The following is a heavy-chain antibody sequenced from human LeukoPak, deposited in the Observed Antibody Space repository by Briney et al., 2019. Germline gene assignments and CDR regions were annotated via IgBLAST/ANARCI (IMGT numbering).Heavy chain of an antibody. Sequence: GGSLRLSCAASGFTFSSYAISWVRQAPGTGLEWVSAISGSGDSTFYADSVKGQFNISRDNSKNTLYLQMNSLRAEDTAVYYCAKTPHGYSSGWNYFDYWGQGTLVTVSS. D-gene: IGHD6-19*01. CDR1: GFTFSSYA. CDR3: AKTPHGYSSGWNYFDY. V-gene: IGHV3-23*01. J-gene: IGHJ4*02. CDR2: ISGSGDST.